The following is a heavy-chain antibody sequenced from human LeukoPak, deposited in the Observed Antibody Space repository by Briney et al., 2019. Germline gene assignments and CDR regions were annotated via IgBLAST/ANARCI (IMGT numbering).Heavy chain of an antibody. J-gene: IGHJ4*02. D-gene: IGHD2-2*01. CDR2: INPNSGGT. V-gene: IGHV1-2*02. CDR3: VRDLVEGIVVVPAAPFDY. Sequence: ASVKVSCKASGYTFTGYYMHWVRQAPGQGLGWMGWINPNSGGTNYAQKFQGRVTMTRDTSISTAYMELSRLRSDDTAVYYCVRDLVEGIVVVPAAPFDYWGQGTLVTVSS. CDR1: GYTFTGYY.